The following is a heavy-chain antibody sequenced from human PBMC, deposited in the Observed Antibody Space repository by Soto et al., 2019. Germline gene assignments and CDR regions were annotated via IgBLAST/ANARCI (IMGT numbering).Heavy chain of an antibody. D-gene: IGHD5-18*01. CDR1: GGSFSGYY. CDR3: ARGTPRVWYPRGHTTDIDA. J-gene: IGHJ6*03. V-gene: IGHV4-34*01. CDR2: INHSGST. Sequence: SETLSLTCAVCGGSFSGYYWCWIRQPPGKGLEWIGEINHSGSTNYNPSLKSRVTISVDTSKNQFSLKLSSVTAADTAVYYCARGTPRVWYPRGHTTDIDARAIGTTVPVSS.